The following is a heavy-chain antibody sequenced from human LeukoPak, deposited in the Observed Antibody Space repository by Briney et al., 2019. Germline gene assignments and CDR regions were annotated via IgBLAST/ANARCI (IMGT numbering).Heavy chain of an antibody. V-gene: IGHV3-33*01. Sequence: GGSLRLSCAASGFTFSSYGMHWVRQAPGKGLEWVAVIWYDGSNKYYADSVKGRFTISRDNSKNTLYLQMNSLRAEDTAVYYCARDRDSSSRFPHFDYWGQGTLVTVSS. CDR2: IWYDGSNK. J-gene: IGHJ4*02. CDR3: ARDRDSSSRFPHFDY. CDR1: GFTFSSYG. D-gene: IGHD6-13*01.